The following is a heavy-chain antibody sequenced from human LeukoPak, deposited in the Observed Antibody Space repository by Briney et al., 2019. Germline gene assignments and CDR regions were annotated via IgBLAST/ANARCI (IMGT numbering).Heavy chain of an antibody. Sequence: SETLSLTCTASGGSISSSSYYWGWIRQPPGKGLEWIGSIYYSGSTYYNPSLKSRVTISVDTSKNQFSLKLSSVTAADTAVYYCARSYRDYFDYWGQGTLVTVSS. D-gene: IGHD1-26*01. CDR1: GGSISSSSYY. V-gene: IGHV4-39*07. CDR3: ARSYRDYFDY. CDR2: IYYSGST. J-gene: IGHJ4*02.